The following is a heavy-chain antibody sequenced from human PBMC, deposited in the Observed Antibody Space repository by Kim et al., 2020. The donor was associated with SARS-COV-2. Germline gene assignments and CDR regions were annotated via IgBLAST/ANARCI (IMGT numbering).Heavy chain of an antibody. CDR1: GFTFSSYS. CDR3: AAVPGAYYYDREEAFDI. CDR2: ISSSSSYI. V-gene: IGHV3-21*01. Sequence: GGSLRLSCAASGFTFSSYSMNWVRQAPGKGLEWVSSISSSSSYIYYADSVKGRFTISRDNAKNSLYLQMNSLRAEDTAVYYCAAVPGAYYYDREEAFDIWGQGKMVTGSS. J-gene: IGHJ3*02. D-gene: IGHD3-22*01.